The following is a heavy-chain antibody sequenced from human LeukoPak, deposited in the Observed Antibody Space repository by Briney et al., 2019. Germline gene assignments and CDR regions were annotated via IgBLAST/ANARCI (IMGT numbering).Heavy chain of an antibody. V-gene: IGHV3-48*02. CDR2: ISSSGNTK. CDR3: ARDLTSVPTR. J-gene: IGHJ4*02. D-gene: IGHD4-17*01. Sequence: GGSLRLSCAGSGFTFSSDSMNWVRQAPGKGLEWVSYISSSGNTKHYVDSVKGRFTISRDNAKNSVYLQVNSLRNEDTAVYYCARDLTSVPTRWGQGTLVTVSS. CDR1: GFTFSSDS.